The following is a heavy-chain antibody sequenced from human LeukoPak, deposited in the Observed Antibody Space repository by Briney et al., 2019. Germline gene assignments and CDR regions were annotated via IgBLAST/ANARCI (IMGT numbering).Heavy chain of an antibody. CDR3: ARGELPPPPSFDY. Sequence: GESLQISFQGSGYSFTSYWIGWVRPMPGKGLEWMGIIYPGDSDTRYSPSFQGQVTISADKSISTAYLQWSSLKASDTAMYYCARGELPPPPSFDYWGQGTLVTASS. CDR2: IYPGDSDT. D-gene: IGHD3-16*01. CDR1: GYSFTSYW. J-gene: IGHJ4*02. V-gene: IGHV5-51*01.